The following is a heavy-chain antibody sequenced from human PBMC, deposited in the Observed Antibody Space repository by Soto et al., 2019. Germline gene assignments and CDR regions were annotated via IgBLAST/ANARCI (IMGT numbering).Heavy chain of an antibody. J-gene: IGHJ6*02. V-gene: IGHV4-31*03. Sequence: QVRLEESGPGLVKPSETLSLICSVSGGSVNNANYFWNWIRHHPENGLEWIGNIYYSGSTRYNPSLKTRATLSIDTSKNQFCLRLNSVTVADTAVYFCARDADYGGSRGGMDVWGRGTTVTVSS. CDR3: ARDADYGGSRGGMDV. CDR2: IYYSGST. CDR1: GGSVNNANYF. D-gene: IGHD4-17*01.